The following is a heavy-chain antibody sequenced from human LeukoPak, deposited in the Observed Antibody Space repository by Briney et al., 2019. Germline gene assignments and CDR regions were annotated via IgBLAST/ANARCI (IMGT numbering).Heavy chain of an antibody. CDR3: ARGAAGD. CDR1: GFTVSNNY. CDR2: IYSGGST. V-gene: IGHV3-66*01. D-gene: IGHD6-25*01. Sequence: GGSLRLSCSASGFTVSNNYMNWVRQAPGKGLEWVSVIYSGGSTYYADSVKGRFTISRDNSKNTLYLQMNSLRVEDTAVYYCARGAAGDWGQGTLVTVSS. J-gene: IGHJ4*02.